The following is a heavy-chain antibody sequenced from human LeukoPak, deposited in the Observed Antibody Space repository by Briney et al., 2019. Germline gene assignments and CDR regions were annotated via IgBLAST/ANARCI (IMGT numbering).Heavy chain of an antibody. CDR3: ARGRSSSPPSYYYYMDV. CDR2: IYYSGST. J-gene: IGHJ6*03. V-gene: IGHV4-59*01. Sequence: SGTLCLTCAVSGGSISSYYWNWIRQPPGKGLEWIGYIYYSGSTNYNPSLKSRGSRSVDTSKNEFSLKLSSVTAADTAVYYCARGRSSSPPSYYYYMDVWGKGTTVTVSS. CDR1: GGSISSYY. D-gene: IGHD6-6*01.